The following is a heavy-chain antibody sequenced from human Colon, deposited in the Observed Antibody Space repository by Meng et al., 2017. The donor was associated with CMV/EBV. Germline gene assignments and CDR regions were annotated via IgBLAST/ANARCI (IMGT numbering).Heavy chain of an antibody. Sequence: GGSLRLSCAASGLTLSSYSMSWVRQAPGKGLEWVSMIYSETTGSATYYGDSVKGRFTIPRDTAKNTLYLQMNNLRVDDTGVYYCARIVTKYLPDFWGRGTLVTVSS. CDR2: IYSETTGSAT. D-gene: IGHD2/OR15-2a*01. V-gene: IGHV3-23*03. CDR3: ARIVTKYLPDF. J-gene: IGHJ4*02. CDR1: GLTLSSYS.